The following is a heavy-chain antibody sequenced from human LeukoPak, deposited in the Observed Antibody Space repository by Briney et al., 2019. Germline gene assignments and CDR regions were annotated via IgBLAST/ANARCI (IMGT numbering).Heavy chain of an antibody. V-gene: IGHV3-23*01. CDR2: ISGGGGST. D-gene: IGHD6-19*01. J-gene: IGHJ6*03. Sequence: GGSLRLSCIASGLTFNNYAMSWVRQAPGKGLEWVSVISGGGGSTNYADSVKGRFTISRDNSKNTLYLQMNSLRAEDTALYYCAKVEYSGWPSYYYYYVDAWGKGTTVTVSS. CDR1: GLTFNNYA. CDR3: AKVEYSGWPSYYYYYVDA.